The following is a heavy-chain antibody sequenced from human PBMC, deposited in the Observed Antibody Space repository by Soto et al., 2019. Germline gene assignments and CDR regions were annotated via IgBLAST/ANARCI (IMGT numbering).Heavy chain of an antibody. CDR3: ARGRDCSGGSCYSVWFDP. Sequence: SETLSLTCTVSGGSVSSGSYYWSWMRQPPGKGLEWIGYIYYSGSTNYNPSLKSRVTISVDTSKNQFSLKLSSVTAADTAVYYCARGRDCSGGSCYSVWFDPWGQGTLVTVSS. CDR1: GGSVSSGSYY. CDR2: IYYSGST. J-gene: IGHJ5*02. D-gene: IGHD2-15*01. V-gene: IGHV4-61*01.